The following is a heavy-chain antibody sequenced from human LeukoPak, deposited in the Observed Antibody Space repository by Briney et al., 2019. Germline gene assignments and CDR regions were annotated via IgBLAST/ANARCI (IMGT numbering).Heavy chain of an antibody. CDR2: IYYSGST. J-gene: IGHJ3*02. CDR3: ARTGGSYPDAFDI. CDR1: GGPISSYY. Sequence: SETLSLTCTVSGGPISSYYWSWIRQPPGKGLEWIGYIYYSGSTNYNPSLKSRVTISLDTSKNQFSLKLSSVTAADTAVYYCARTGGSYPDAFDIWGQGTMVTVSS. D-gene: IGHD1-26*01. V-gene: IGHV4-59*08.